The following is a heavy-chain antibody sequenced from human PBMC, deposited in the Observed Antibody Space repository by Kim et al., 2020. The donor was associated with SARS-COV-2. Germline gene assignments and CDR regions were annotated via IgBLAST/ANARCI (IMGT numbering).Heavy chain of an antibody. CDR3: ARIVVVPAAMGQFGELLYTPQYYFDY. V-gene: IGHV5-51*01. CDR1: GYSFSSYW. D-gene: IGHD2-2*01. CDR2: IYPGESDT. J-gene: IGHJ4*02. Sequence: GESLKISCKGSGYSFSSYWIGWVRQMPGKGLEWMGIIYPGESDTRYSPSFQGQVTISADESISTAYLQWSSLKASDTAMYYCARIVVVPAAMGQFGELLYTPQYYFDYWGQGTLVTVSS.